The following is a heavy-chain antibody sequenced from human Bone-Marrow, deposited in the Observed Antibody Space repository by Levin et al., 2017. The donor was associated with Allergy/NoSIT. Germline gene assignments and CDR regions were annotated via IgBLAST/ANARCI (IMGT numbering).Heavy chain of an antibody. CDR3: ARSRHDSGDVDYFDH. V-gene: IGHV4-30-2*01. CDR1: GGSLGSGEHS. Sequence: SETLSLTCAVSGGSLGSGEHSWSWIRQPPGGGLQFIGYIYAADYTFYNPSLKSRVTMSIDRSRNQVSLNLRAVTAADTAVYFCARSRHDSGDVDYFDHWGQGALVTVSS. CDR2: IYAADYT. D-gene: IGHD4-17*01. J-gene: IGHJ4*02.